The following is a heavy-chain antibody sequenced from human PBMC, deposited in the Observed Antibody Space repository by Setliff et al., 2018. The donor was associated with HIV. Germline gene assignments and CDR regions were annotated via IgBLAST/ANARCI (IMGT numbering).Heavy chain of an antibody. J-gene: IGHJ4*02. CDR2: INPDNGNT. Sequence: ASVKVSCKASGYTFTAYTVHWVRQAPGQRLEWMGWINPDNGNTKYSQKFQGRVTMTGDTSTNTLYMVLSSLRSEDTAVYYCARGWEGGMDYWGQGTLVTVSS. D-gene: IGHD1-26*01. V-gene: IGHV1-3*01. CDR1: GYTFTAYT. CDR3: ARGWEGGMDY.